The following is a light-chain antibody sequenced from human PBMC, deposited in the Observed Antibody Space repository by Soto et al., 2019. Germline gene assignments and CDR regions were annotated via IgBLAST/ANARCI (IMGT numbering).Light chain of an antibody. CDR2: EVT. V-gene: IGLV2-8*01. Sequence: QSALTQPPSASGSPGQSVTISCTGTSSDVGAYNHVSWYQQHAGKAPKLVIYEVTKRPSGVPDRFSGSTSANTASLTVAGRQAEDGAGYYGSSFAASNTGVFGGGTKLTVL. CDR1: SSDVGAYNH. CDR3: SSFAASNTGV. J-gene: IGLJ3*02.